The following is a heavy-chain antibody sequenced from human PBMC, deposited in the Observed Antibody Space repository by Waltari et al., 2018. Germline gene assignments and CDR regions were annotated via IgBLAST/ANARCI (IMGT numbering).Heavy chain of an antibody. CDR1: GFTFSGSA. CDR3: TSRYCSGGSCHEY. V-gene: IGHV3-73*01. D-gene: IGHD2-15*01. J-gene: IGHJ4*02. CDR2: IRSKANSYAT. Sequence: EVQLVESGGGLVQPGGSLKLSCAASGFTFSGSAMHWVRQASGNGLEWVGRIRSKANSYATAYAASVKGRFTISRDDSKNTAYLQMNSLKTEDTAVYYCTSRYCSGGSCHEYWGQGTLVTVSS.